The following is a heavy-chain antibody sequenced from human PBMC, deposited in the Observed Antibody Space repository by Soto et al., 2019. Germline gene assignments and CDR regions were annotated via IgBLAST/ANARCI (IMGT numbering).Heavy chain of an antibody. CDR2: ISGSGGST. Sequence: EVQLLESGGGLVQPGGSLRLSCAASGFTFSSYAMSWVRQAPGKGLEWVSAISGSGGSTYYADSVKGRFTISRDNSNNTLYLQMNSLRAEDTAVYYCAKGMGDCSSTSCYRMDVWGKGTTVTVSS. D-gene: IGHD2-2*02. V-gene: IGHV3-23*01. CDR1: GFTFSSYA. CDR3: AKGMGDCSSTSCYRMDV. J-gene: IGHJ6*04.